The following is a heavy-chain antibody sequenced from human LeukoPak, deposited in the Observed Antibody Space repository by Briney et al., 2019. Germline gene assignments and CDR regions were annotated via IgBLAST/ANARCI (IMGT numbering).Heavy chain of an antibody. J-gene: IGHJ4*02. CDR1: GGSFSGNY. CDR2: SSPTGDIT. CDR3: ARVPDFIARPCDS. D-gene: IGHD2-21*01. Sequence: SETLSLTCAVYGGSFSGNYWTLIRQTPGRGLEWIGESSPTGDITGYNPSLKGRTTISVDSSKNQFSLKLTSVTAADTGVYYCARVPDFIARPCDSWGPGTLVTVSS. V-gene: IGHV4-34*01.